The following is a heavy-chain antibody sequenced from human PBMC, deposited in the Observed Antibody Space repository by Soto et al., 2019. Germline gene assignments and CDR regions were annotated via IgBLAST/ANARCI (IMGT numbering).Heavy chain of an antibody. CDR2: TYYRSKWYN. CDR1: GDSVSSNSAA. Sequence: QPLSLTCAISGDSVSSNSAAWNWIRQSPSRGLEWLGRTYYRSKWYNYYAVSVKSRITISPDTSKNQFSLQLNSVTPEETAVYYCARVLGGYSSGYPAYYYYCMDVWGQGPTVTVS. D-gene: IGHD5-18*01. CDR3: ARVLGGYSSGYPAYYYYCMDV. J-gene: IGHJ6*02. V-gene: IGHV6-1*01.